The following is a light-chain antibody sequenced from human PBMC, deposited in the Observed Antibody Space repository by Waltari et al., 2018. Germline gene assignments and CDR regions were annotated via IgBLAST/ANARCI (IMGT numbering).Light chain of an antibody. CDR3: QQYNNWPPPMYT. CDR1: QSVSSN. Sequence: EIVMTQSPATLSVSPGERATLSCRASQSVSSNLAWYQQKPGQAPRLLIYGVSTRATGIPARFSGSGSGTEFTLTISSLQSEDFAVYYCQQYNNWPPPMYTFGQGTKLEIK. J-gene: IGKJ2*01. V-gene: IGKV3-15*01. CDR2: GVS.